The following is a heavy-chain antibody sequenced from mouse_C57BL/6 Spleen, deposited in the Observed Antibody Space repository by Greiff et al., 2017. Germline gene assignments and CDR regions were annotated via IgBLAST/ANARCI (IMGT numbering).Heavy chain of an antibody. J-gene: IGHJ4*01. V-gene: IGHV1-81*01. Sequence: VQLQQSGAELARPGASVKLSCKASGYTFTSYGISWVKQRTGQGLEWIGEIYPRSGNTYYNEKFKGKATLTADKSSSTAYMELRSLTSEDSAVYFCARGFDYYGSSYSAMDYWGQGTSVTVSS. CDR3: ARGFDYYGSSYSAMDY. CDR1: GYTFTSYG. CDR2: IYPRSGNT. D-gene: IGHD1-1*01.